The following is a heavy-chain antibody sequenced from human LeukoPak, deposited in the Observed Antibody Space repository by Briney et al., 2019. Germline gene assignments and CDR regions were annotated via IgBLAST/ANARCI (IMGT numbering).Heavy chain of an antibody. J-gene: IGHJ4*02. CDR2: IYYSGST. CDR1: GGSISSYY. Sequence: SETLSLTCTVSGGSISSYYWSWIRQPPGKGLEWIGYIYYSGSTNYNPSLKSRVTISVDTSKNQFSLKLSSVTAADTAVYYCARLGDYYDSSGYYYVVDWGQGTLVTVSS. V-gene: IGHV4-59*08. CDR3: ARLGDYYDSSGYYYVVD. D-gene: IGHD3-22*01.